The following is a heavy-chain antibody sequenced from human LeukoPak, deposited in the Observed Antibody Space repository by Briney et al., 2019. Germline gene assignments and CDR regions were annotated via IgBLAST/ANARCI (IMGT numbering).Heavy chain of an antibody. Sequence: AGGSLRLSCAASGLTFSSYGMHWVRQAPGKGLGWAAFIRYDGSNKYYADSVKGRFTISRDNSKNTLYLQMNSLRAEDTAVYYCARGGDDYGGHFDYWGQGTLVAVSS. CDR1: GLTFSSYG. CDR2: IRYDGSNK. D-gene: IGHD4-23*01. CDR3: ARGGDDYGGHFDY. V-gene: IGHV3-30*02. J-gene: IGHJ4*02.